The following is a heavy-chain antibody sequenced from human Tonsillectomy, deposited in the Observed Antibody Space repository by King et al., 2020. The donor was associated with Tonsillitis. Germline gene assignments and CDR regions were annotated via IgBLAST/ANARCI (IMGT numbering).Heavy chain of an antibody. J-gene: IGHJ6*02. CDR1: GFTFSSYG. Sequence: VQLVESGGGVVQPGRSLRLSCAASGFTFSSYGMHWVRQAPGKGLEWVAVISYDGSNKYYADSVKGRFTISRDNSKNTLYVQMNSLRAEDTAVYYCAKDRWCSRILSLYYYYYGMDVWGQGTTVTVSS. CDR2: ISYDGSNK. V-gene: IGHV3-30*18. D-gene: IGHD2-8*02. CDR3: AKDRWCSRILSLYYYYYGMDV.